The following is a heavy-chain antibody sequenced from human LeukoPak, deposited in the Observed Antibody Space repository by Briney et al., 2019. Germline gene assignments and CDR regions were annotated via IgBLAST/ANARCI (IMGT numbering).Heavy chain of an antibody. CDR1: GGSISSYY. CDR2: IYYSGST. Sequence: PSETLSLTCTVSGGSISSYYWSWVRQPPGKGLEWIGYIYYSGSTNYTPSLKSRVTISVDTSKNQFSLKLSSVTAADTAVYYCARKEIYMYYFDYWGQGTLVTVSS. J-gene: IGHJ4*02. V-gene: IGHV4-59*01. CDR3: ARKEIYMYYFDY. D-gene: IGHD5-24*01.